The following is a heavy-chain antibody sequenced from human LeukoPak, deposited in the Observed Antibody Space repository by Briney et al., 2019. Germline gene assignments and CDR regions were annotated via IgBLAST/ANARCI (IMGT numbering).Heavy chain of an antibody. CDR1: EFTFGDHA. CDR3: ARGPIQQWLYNGVDV. CDR2: IRSRAYGGTT. J-gene: IGHJ6*02. D-gene: IGHD5-18*01. Sequence: GGSLRLSCTASEFTFGDHAMSWVRQAPGKGLEWVGFIRSRAYGGTTEYAPTVKGRFLISRDDSKSIAYLHMNSLKTEDTAVYYCARGPIQQWLYNGVDVWGQGTTVSVSS. V-gene: IGHV3-49*04.